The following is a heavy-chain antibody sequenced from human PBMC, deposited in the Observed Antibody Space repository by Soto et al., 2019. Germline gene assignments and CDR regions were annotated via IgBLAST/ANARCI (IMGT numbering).Heavy chain of an antibody. CDR1: GGSISSYY. CDR3: ARGDILTGYYLY. J-gene: IGHJ4*02. D-gene: IGHD3-9*01. CDR2: IYYSGGT. Sequence: SETLSLTCTVSGGSISSYYWSWIRQPPGKGLEWIGYIYYSGGTNYNPSPKSRVTISVDTSKNQFSLKLSSVTAADTAVYYCARGDILTGYYLYWGQGTLVTVSS. V-gene: IGHV4-59*01.